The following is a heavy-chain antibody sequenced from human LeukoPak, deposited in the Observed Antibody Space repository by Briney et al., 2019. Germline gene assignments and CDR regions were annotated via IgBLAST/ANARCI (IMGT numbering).Heavy chain of an antibody. CDR2: IYYSGST. CDR1: GGSISSSSYY. Sequence: PSETLSLTCTVSGGSISSSSYYWGWIRQPPGKGLEWIGRIYYSGSTYYNPSLKSRVTISEDTSRNQFSLEMTSVTAADTAVYYCARSEINDYSRYWGQGILVVVSS. D-gene: IGHD4-11*01. V-gene: IGHV4-39*01. J-gene: IGHJ4*02. CDR3: ARSEINDYSRY.